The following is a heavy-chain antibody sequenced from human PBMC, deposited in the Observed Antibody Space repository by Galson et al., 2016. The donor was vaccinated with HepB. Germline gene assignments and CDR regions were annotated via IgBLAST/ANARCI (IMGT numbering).Heavy chain of an antibody. V-gene: IGHV3-21*01. Sequence: SLRLSCAASGINFSSYSMNWVRKARGKGQESVLSISSSSNYIYYAVSVKGRFTISRYNAKKSLSLQMNSLRAEDTAVYYCARDPQGPQVWANYFDYWGQGTLVTVSS. CDR1: GINFSSYS. D-gene: IGHD5-18*01. CDR2: ISSSSNYI. CDR3: ARDPQGPQVWANYFDY. J-gene: IGHJ4*02.